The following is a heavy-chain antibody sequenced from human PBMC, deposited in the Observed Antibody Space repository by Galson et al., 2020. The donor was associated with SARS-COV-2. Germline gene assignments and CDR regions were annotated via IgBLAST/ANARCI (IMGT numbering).Heavy chain of an antibody. CDR1: GYNFATYW. J-gene: IGHJ3*02. V-gene: IGHV5-51*01. CDR2: IYPGDSET. D-gene: IGHD3-22*01. Sequence: GESLKISCKGSGYNFATYWIGWVRQMPGKGLEWMGLIYPGDSETMYNPSFHGQVTISVDKAISTAYLHWSRLKASDTAMYYCATRSGAIVSDVSDIWGQRTMVTVSS. CDR3: ATRSGAIVSDVSDI.